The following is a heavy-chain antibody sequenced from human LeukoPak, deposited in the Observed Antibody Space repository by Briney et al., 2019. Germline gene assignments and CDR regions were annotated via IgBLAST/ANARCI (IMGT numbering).Heavy chain of an antibody. Sequence: GGSLRLSCAASGFTFSSYSVNWVRQAPGKGLEWVSPISSSSSYIYYADSVKGRFTISRDNAKNSLYLQMNSLRAEDTAVYYCARDTHSGSYWPKNYYYYYGMDVWGQGTTVTVSS. CDR1: GFTFSSYS. CDR2: ISSSSSYI. D-gene: IGHD1-26*01. CDR3: ARDTHSGSYWPKNYYYYYGMDV. J-gene: IGHJ6*02. V-gene: IGHV3-21*01.